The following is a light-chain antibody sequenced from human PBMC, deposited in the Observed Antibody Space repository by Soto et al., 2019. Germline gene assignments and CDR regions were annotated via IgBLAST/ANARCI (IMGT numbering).Light chain of an antibody. V-gene: IGKV3-15*01. CDR3: QQYNTWPPFA. CDR1: HSVGSN. J-gene: IGKJ3*01. Sequence: IGMTQSPATLSVSPGERATLSCRASHSVGSNVAWYQQKPGQAPRLLIYVASTRATGIPARFSGSGSGTEFTLLISSMQSEDFAMYFCQQYNTWPPFAFGPGTKVDIK. CDR2: VAS.